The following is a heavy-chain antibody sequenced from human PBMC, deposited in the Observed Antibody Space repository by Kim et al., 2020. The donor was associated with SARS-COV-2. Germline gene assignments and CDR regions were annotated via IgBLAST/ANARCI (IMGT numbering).Heavy chain of an antibody. Sequence: GGSLRLSCVGSGFTFTSYALSWVRQAPGRGLEWVSVISDSNDGSFYAPSVRGRFIISRDNSDNTDYLQMNSLTIDDTATYFCARQPINWNEGGWIDLWGQGTLVSVSS. CDR3: ARQPINWNEGGWIDL. V-gene: IGHV3-23*01. CDR2: ISDSNDGS. CDR1: GFTFTSYA. J-gene: IGHJ5*02. D-gene: IGHD1-1*01.